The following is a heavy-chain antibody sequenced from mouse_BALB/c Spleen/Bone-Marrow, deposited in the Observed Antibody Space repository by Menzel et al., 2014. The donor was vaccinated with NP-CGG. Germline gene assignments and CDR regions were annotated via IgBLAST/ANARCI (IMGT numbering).Heavy chain of an antibody. J-gene: IGHJ4*01. V-gene: IGHV1-63*01. CDR1: GYAFTNYW. D-gene: IGHD1-2*01. Sequence: QVQLQQPGAELVRPGTSVKISCKASGYAFTNYWLDWVKQSPGHGLEWIGDIYPGSGNTYFNEKFKGKATLTADKSSSTAYMQLSSRTSEDSAVYFCARPQFISGRYYAMDYWGQGTSVTVSS. CDR3: ARPQFISGRYYAMDY. CDR2: IYPGSGNT.